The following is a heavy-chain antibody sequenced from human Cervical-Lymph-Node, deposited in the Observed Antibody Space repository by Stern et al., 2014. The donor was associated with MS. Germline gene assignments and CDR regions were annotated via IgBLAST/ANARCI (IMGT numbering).Heavy chain of an antibody. J-gene: IGHJ4*02. D-gene: IGHD3-16*01. Sequence: EVQLVESGAEVKKPGESLKISCKGSGYTFTGYYIAWVRQMPGKGLEWMGIIHLGDSSVRFSPSFQGQVTISADKSINIAFLQWSSLKASDTAIYYCARRSNYASGFDYWGQGTLVTVSS. CDR1: GYTFTGYY. V-gene: IGHV5-51*01. CDR2: IHLGDSSV. CDR3: ARRSNYASGFDY.